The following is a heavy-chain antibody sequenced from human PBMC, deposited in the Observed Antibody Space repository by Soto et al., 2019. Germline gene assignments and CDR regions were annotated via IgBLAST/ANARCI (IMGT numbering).Heavy chain of an antibody. J-gene: IGHJ5*02. CDR1: GFTFTTYS. CDR2: ITISSSYI. CDR3: VRAPKAPAAGPGGWFDP. Sequence: EVQLVESGGGLVKPGGSLRLSCAASGFTFTTYSMNWVRQAPGKGLEWVSSITISSSYIYYADSVKGRFTISRDNAKNSLYLQMNSLTAEDTAVYYCVRAPKAPAAGPGGWFDPWGQGTLVTVSS. V-gene: IGHV3-21*01. D-gene: IGHD6-13*01.